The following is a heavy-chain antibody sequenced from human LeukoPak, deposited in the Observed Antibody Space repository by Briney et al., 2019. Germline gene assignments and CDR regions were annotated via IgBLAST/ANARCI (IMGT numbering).Heavy chain of an antibody. CDR1: GGSLSGSY. CDR2: INHSGSA. J-gene: IGHJ5*02. D-gene: IGHD3-10*01. CDR3: ARDSGIGFDP. V-gene: IGHV4-34*01. Sequence: SETLSLTCAVYGGSLSGSYWSWIRQPPGKGLEWIGEINHSGSANYNPSLKSRVTLSIDKSKNQFSLNVNSVTAADTAVYYCARDSGIGFDPWGQGTLVTVSS.